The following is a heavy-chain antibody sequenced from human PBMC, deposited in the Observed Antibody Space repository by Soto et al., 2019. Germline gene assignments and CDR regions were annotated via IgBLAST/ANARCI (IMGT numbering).Heavy chain of an antibody. CDR3: ARDYSRYYGMDV. CDR2: IWYDGSNK. V-gene: IGHV3-33*01. D-gene: IGHD2-15*01. CDR1: GFTFSNYG. Sequence: QVQLVESGGGVVQPGGSLRLSCAASGFTFSNYGMHWVRQAPGKGLESVAVIWYDGSNKYYADSVKGRFTISGDNSKNTMYLQVNSLRAEDTAVYYCARDYSRYYGMDVWGQGTTVTVSS. J-gene: IGHJ6*02.